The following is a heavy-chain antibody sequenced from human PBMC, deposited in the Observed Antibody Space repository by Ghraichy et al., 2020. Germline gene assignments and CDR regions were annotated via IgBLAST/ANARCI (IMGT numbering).Heavy chain of an antibody. CDR2: IYYSGST. Sequence: SQTLSLTCTVSGGSISSYYWSWIRQPPGKGLEWIGYIYYSGSTNYNPSLKSRVTISVDTSKNQFSLKLSPVTAADTAVYYCARVGSGWLGGPFDYWGQGTLVTVSS. J-gene: IGHJ4*02. CDR1: GGSISSYY. CDR3: ARVGSGWLGGPFDY. D-gene: IGHD6-19*01. V-gene: IGHV4-59*01.